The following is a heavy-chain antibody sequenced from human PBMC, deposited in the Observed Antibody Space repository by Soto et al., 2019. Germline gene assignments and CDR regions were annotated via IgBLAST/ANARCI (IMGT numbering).Heavy chain of an antibody. CDR3: ARGKSAAARSTDY. D-gene: IGHD6-13*01. Sequence: GGSLRLSCAASGFTFSSYAMHWVRQAPGKGLEWVAVISYDGSNKYYADSVKGRFTISRDNSKNTLYLQMNSLRAEDTAVYYCARGKSAAARSTDYWGQGTLVTVSS. J-gene: IGHJ4*02. V-gene: IGHV3-30-3*01. CDR1: GFTFSSYA. CDR2: ISYDGSNK.